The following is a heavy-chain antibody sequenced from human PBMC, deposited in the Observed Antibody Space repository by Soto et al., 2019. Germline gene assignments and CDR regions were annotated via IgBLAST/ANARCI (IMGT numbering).Heavy chain of an antibody. V-gene: IGHV3-66*01. Sequence: GGSLTLSFAPSSFTVASHYMSWVSKAQRQGLEWVSVIFSVGSTYYADSVKGRFTISRDNSKNTLYLQMNSLRAEDMAVYYCARDPGVVVADNTTYYYYGMDVWGQGT. CDR2: IFSVGST. CDR1: SFTVASHY. D-gene: IGHD2-15*01. J-gene: IGHJ6*02. CDR3: ARDPGVVVADNTTYYYYGMDV.